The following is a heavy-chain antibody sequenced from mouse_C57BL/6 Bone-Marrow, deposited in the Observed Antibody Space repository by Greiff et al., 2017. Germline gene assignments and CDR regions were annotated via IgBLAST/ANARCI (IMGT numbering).Heavy chain of an antibody. Sequence: QVQLQQSGPGLVQPSQSLSITCTVSGFSLTSYGVHWVRQSPGKGLEWLGVIWRGGSTDYNAAFISRLSISKDNSKSQVFFKMNSLQADDTAIYYYARPPARDYAMDYWGQGTSVTVSS. J-gene: IGHJ4*01. CDR1: GFSLTSYG. CDR2: IWRGGST. CDR3: ARPPARDYAMDY. V-gene: IGHV2-2*01.